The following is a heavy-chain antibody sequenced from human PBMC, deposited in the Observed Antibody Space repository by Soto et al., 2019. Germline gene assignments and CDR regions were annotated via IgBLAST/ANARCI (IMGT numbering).Heavy chain of an antibody. Sequence: ASVKVSFKASGYTFTGYYMHWVRQAPGQGLEWMGWINPNSGGTNYAQRFQGRVTMTRDTSISTAYMELSRLRSDDTAVYYCARGANPPHRLELHWFDPWGQGTLVTVSS. CDR3: ARGANPPHRLELHWFDP. CDR1: GYTFTGYY. D-gene: IGHD1-7*01. V-gene: IGHV1-2*02. CDR2: INPNSGGT. J-gene: IGHJ5*02.